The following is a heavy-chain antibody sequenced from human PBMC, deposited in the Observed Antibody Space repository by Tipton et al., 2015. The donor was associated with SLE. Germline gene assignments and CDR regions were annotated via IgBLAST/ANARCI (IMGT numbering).Heavy chain of an antibody. J-gene: IGHJ5*02. Sequence: TLSLTCTVSGDSGGSISNTDYYWGWIRQPPGKGLEWIGSIYSYSGSTYSNPSLDSRFTISVDTSKNQFSLKLSSVTAADTAVYYCARESKVVTATQGGFDPWGQGTLVTVSS. V-gene: IGHV4-39*07. CDR1: GDSGGSISNTDYY. CDR3: ARESKVVTATQGGFDP. CDR2: IYSYSGST. D-gene: IGHD2-21*02.